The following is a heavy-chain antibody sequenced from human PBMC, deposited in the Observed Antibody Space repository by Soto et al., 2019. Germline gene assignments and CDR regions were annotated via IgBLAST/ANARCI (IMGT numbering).Heavy chain of an antibody. Sequence: SVKVSCKASGGTFSSYAISWVRQAPGQGLEWMGGIIPIFGTANYAQKFQGRVTITADESTSTAYMELSSLRSEDTAVYYCARYYYDSSGYEPAYFDYWGQGTLVTVSS. CDR1: GGTFSSYA. CDR2: IIPIFGTA. D-gene: IGHD3-22*01. V-gene: IGHV1-69*13. J-gene: IGHJ4*02. CDR3: ARYYYDSSGYEPAYFDY.